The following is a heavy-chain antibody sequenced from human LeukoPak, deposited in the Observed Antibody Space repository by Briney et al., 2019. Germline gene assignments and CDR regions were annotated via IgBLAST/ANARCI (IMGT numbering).Heavy chain of an antibody. D-gene: IGHD2/OR15-2a*01. Sequence: GGSLRLSCAASGFTFSSYTMNWVRQAPGKGLEWVSSITSSSSYIYYADSLKGRFTISRDNAKNSLFLQMNSLRADDAAVYYFARGVYGSSSESRLDYWGQGTLVTVSS. CDR1: GFTFSSYT. V-gene: IGHV3-21*01. CDR3: ARGVYGSSSESRLDY. J-gene: IGHJ4*02. CDR2: ITSSSSYI.